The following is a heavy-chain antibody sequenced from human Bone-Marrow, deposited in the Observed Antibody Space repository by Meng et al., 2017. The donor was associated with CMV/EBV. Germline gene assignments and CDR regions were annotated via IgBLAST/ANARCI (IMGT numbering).Heavy chain of an antibody. CDR1: GYTFTGYY. CDR3: ARDFGVGATLLVYYYYGMDV. V-gene: IGHV1-2*02. CDR2: INPNSGDT. Sequence: ASVKVSCKASGYTFTGYYMHWVRQAPGQGLEWMGWINPNSGDTIYAQKFHGRVTMTRDTSIRTSYMELSRLRSDDTAVYYCARDFGVGATLLVYYYYGMDVWGQGTTVTVSS. D-gene: IGHD1-26*01. J-gene: IGHJ6*02.